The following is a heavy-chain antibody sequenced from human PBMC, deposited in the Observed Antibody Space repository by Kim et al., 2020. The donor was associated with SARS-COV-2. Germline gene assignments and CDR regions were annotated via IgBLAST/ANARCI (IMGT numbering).Heavy chain of an antibody. D-gene: IGHD3-22*01. CDR3: ARLEGNYYDTSGYYRFFDY. J-gene: IGHJ4*02. CDR2: IHPGNSDA. V-gene: IGHV5-51*01. Sequence: GESLKISCKVSGYSFTNYWIGWVRQMPGKGLDWMGVIHPGNSDARYTPPFQGQATISADKSTNAPYLQWNSLKASDMAMYYCARLEGNYYDTSGYYRFFDYWRQGTQVTVSS. CDR1: GYSFTNYW.